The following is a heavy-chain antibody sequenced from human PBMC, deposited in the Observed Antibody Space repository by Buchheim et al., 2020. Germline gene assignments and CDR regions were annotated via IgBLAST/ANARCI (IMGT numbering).Heavy chain of an antibody. D-gene: IGHD2-15*01. CDR2: IYYSGST. V-gene: IGHV4-39*07. CDR3: ARDLGYCSGGRCSYYFDY. CDR1: GGSISSSSYY. Sequence: QLQLQESGPGLVKPSETLSLTCTVSGGSISSSSYYWGWIRQPPGKGLEWIGSIYYSGSTYYNPSLKSRVTISVAMSKNQFFLKLSSVTAADTAVYYCARDLGYCSGGRCSYYFDYWGQGTL. J-gene: IGHJ4*02.